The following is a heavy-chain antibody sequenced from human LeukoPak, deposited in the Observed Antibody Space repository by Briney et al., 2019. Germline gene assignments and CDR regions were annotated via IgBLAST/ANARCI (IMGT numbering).Heavy chain of an antibody. Sequence: GGSLRLSCAASGFTFSSYAMHWVRQAPGKGLEWVAVISYDGSNKYYADSVKGRFTISRDNSKNTLYLQMNSLRAEDTAVYYCARDGNQEFWYSSSWYVPVFFDYWGQGTLVTVSS. J-gene: IGHJ4*02. V-gene: IGHV3-30-3*01. CDR1: GFTFSSYA. D-gene: IGHD6-13*01. CDR3: ARDGNQEFWYSSSWYVPVFFDY. CDR2: ISYDGSNK.